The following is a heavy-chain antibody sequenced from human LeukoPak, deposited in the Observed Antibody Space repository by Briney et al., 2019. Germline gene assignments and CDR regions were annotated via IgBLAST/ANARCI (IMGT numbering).Heavy chain of an antibody. Sequence: SETLSLTCTVSGDSNSSYYWSWIRQPPGKGLEWIGYIFNSGSTNYNPSLKSRVTVSVDTSKNQFSLSLSSVTAADTAVYYCARALTMYSSGRIYWYFDLWGRGTLVTVSS. CDR2: IFNSGST. CDR1: GDSNSSYY. CDR3: ARALTMYSSGRIYWYFDL. J-gene: IGHJ2*01. D-gene: IGHD6-19*01. V-gene: IGHV4-59*08.